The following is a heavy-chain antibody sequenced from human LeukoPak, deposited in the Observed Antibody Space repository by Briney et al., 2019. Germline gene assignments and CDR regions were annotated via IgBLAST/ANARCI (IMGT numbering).Heavy chain of an antibody. D-gene: IGHD1-26*01. CDR1: GGSISSYY. V-gene: IGHV4-59*04. CDR2: IYYSGST. Sequence: SETLSLTCTVSGGSISSYYWSWIRQPPGKGLEWIGNIYYSGSTYYNASLQSRVTISIDTSKNQFSLRLSSVTAADTAMYFCAKSGGYGLIDYWGQGTLVTVSS. CDR3: AKSGGYGLIDY. J-gene: IGHJ4*02.